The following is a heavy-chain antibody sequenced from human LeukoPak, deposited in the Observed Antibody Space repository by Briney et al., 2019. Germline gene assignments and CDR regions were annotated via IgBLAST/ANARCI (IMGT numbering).Heavy chain of an antibody. CDR2: IKQDVSEK. J-gene: IGHJ6*03. Sequence: GRSLRLSCAASGFTFSNYAMHWVRQAPGKGLEWVANIKQDVSEKYYVASVKGRFTISRDNAKNSLYLQMNSLRAEDTAVYYCARQYYYYYMDVWGKGTTVTVSS. CDR3: ARQYYYYYMDV. CDR1: GFTFSNYA. V-gene: IGHV3-7*01.